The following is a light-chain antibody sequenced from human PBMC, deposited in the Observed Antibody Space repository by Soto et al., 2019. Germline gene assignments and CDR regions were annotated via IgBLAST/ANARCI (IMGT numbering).Light chain of an antibody. CDR2: EAS. Sequence: DVVMTPTPLSLCVPPGQPACISCNSTQSLLLGAGKTYLYWYLQKPGQPPPVLVYEASNRFSGVPDRFSCSGSGTDFTLNISRVEAEDVGVYYCLQSVQLPITFGPGTKLDIK. CDR1: QSLLLGAGKTY. V-gene: IGKV2D-29*01. CDR3: LQSVQLPIT. J-gene: IGKJ3*01.